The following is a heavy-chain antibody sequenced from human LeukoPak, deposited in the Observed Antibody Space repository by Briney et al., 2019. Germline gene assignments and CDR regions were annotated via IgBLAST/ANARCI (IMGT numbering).Heavy chain of an antibody. D-gene: IGHD1-26*01. V-gene: IGHV3-30-3*01. CDR2: ISYDGSNK. CDR1: GFTFSSYA. CDR3: AKDKERADNYYYYMDV. Sequence: GGSLRLSCAASGFTFSSYAMHWVRQAPGKGLEWVAVISYDGSNKYYADSVKGRFTISRDNSKNTLYLQMSSLRAEDTAVYYCAKDKERADNYYYYMDVWGKGTTVTVSS. J-gene: IGHJ6*03.